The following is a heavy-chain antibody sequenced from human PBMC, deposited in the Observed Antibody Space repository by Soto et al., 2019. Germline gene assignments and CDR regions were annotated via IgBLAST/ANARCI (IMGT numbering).Heavy chain of an antibody. CDR3: ARRARTATTNWGALDF. D-gene: IGHD1-7*01. CDR1: GFTFSNYV. J-gene: IGHJ3*01. CDR2: ISYSADKT. V-gene: IGHV3-23*01. Sequence: EVQLLESGGGLVQPGGSLRLSCAASGFTFSNYVMNWVRQAPGKGLEWVSTISYSADKTYYADSVKGRFTISRDNSRDTLFLQMNSLRADDAAVYYCARRARTATTNWGALDFWGQGTMVTVSS.